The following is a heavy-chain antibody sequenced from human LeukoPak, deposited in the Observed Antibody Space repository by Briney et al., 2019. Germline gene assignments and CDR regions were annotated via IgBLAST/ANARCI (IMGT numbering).Heavy chain of an antibody. V-gene: IGHV3-43*02. D-gene: IGHD6-13*01. CDR2: ISGDGGSK. CDR1: GFPFDVYA. CDR3: AKDGEGPSSSWPKIGNWFDP. Sequence: GGSLRLFCAASGFPFDVYAMQCVRQARGKGLEWVYHISGDGGSKYYADSVKGRFPISRDNSKNSLYLQMNSLRTEDTALHYCAKDGEGPSSSWPKIGNWFDPWGQGTLVTVSS. J-gene: IGHJ5*02.